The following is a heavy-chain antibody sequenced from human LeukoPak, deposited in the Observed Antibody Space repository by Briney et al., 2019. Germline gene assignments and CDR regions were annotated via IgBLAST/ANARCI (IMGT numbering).Heavy chain of an antibody. CDR1: GFTFDDYG. D-gene: IGHD3-10*01. Sequence: GSLRLSCAASGFTFDDYGMSWVRQAPGKGLEWVSGINWNGGSTGYADSVKGRFTISRDNAKNSLYLQMNSLRAEDTAVYYCATGYKGLRFAFDIWGQGTMVTVSS. V-gene: IGHV3-20*04. CDR2: INWNGGST. CDR3: ATGYKGLRFAFDI. J-gene: IGHJ3*02.